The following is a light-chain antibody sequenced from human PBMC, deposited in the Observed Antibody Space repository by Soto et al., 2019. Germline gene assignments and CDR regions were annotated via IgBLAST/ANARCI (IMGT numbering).Light chain of an antibody. CDR1: SSDVGGYNF. CDR3: CSYSGSSTLVV. J-gene: IGLJ2*01. Sequence: QSALTQPASVSGSPGQSITISCTGTSSDVGGYNFVSWYQQHPGKAPRLMIFDVDNRPSGVSTRFSGSKSGNTASLTISGLQAEDEADYYCCSYSGSSTLVVFGGGTKVTVL. CDR2: DVD. V-gene: IGLV2-14*03.